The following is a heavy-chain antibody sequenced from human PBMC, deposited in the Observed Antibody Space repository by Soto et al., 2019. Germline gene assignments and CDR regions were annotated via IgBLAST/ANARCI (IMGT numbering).Heavy chain of an antibody. CDR2: TWYDGSNK. D-gene: IGHD4-17*01. Sequence: PGGSLRLSCAASGFTFSSYGMHWVRQAPGKGQEWVAVTWYDGSNKYYADSVKGRFTISRDNPKNTLYLQMNSLRAEDTAVYYCARDSAATVTNYIDYWGQGTLVTVSS. J-gene: IGHJ4*02. V-gene: IGHV3-33*08. CDR3: ARDSAATVTNYIDY. CDR1: GFTFSSYG.